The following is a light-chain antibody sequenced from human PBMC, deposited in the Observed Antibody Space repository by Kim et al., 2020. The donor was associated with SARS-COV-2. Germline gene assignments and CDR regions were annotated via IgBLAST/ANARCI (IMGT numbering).Light chain of an antibody. CDR1: ALPKQY. J-gene: IGLJ3*02. V-gene: IGLV3-25*03. CDR2: KDS. Sequence: PGQTARITGSGDALPKQYAYWYQQKPGQAPVLVIYKDSERPSGIPERFSGSSSGTTVTLTISRVQAEDEADYYCQSADSIGTYWVFGGGTQLTVL. CDR3: QSADSIGTYWV.